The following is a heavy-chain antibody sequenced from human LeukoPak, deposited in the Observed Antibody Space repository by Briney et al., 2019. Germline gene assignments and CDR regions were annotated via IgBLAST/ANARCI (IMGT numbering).Heavy chain of an antibody. Sequence: GSSVKVSCKASGGTFSSCAISWVRQAPGQGLEWMGGIIPIFGTANYAQKFQGRVTITTDESTSTAYMELSSLGSEDTAVYYCARGVADTATEDETPVIRYYYYYMDVWGKGTTVTVSS. J-gene: IGHJ6*03. CDR3: ARGVADTATEDETPVIRYYYYYMDV. V-gene: IGHV1-69*05. CDR2: IIPIFGTA. D-gene: IGHD5-18*01. CDR1: GGTFSSCA.